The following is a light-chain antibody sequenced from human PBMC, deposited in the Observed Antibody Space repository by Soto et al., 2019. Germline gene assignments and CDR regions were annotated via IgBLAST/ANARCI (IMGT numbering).Light chain of an antibody. Sequence: DIQMTQSPSALSASVGDRVTTTCQASQDINNYLNCCQQKRGKARKVLIYDASNKEIGVTSWFSGSGSGADFTFTISSLKPEDIATYYCQQHESLPSFRGGTKVEIK. CDR3: QQHESLPS. V-gene: IGKV1-33*01. CDR1: QDINNY. J-gene: IGKJ4*01. CDR2: DAS.